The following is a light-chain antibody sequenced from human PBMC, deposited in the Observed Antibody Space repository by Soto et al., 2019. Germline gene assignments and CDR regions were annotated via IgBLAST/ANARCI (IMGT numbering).Light chain of an antibody. Sequence: IVLTQSPGTLSLSPGERATLSCRASQSVSSNYLARYQQKPGHSPRLLIYAASVRATGIPDRFSGSGSGTDFILTISRLEPEDFAVYYCLQYGSSPMYTFGQGTKLDIK. V-gene: IGKV3-20*01. CDR1: QSVSSNY. CDR3: LQYGSSPMYT. J-gene: IGKJ2*01. CDR2: AAS.